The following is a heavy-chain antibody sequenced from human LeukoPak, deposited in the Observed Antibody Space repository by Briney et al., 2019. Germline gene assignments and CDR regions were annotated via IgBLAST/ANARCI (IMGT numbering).Heavy chain of an antibody. CDR3: ARHVPYCTNGVCYTLFDY. CDR1: GGSISSYY. Sequence: SETLSLTCTVSGGSISSYYWSWIRQPPGKGLEWIGYIYTSWSTNYNHSLKSRVTISVDTSKNQFSLKMTSVTAADTAVYYCARHVPYCTNGVCYTLFDYWGQGTLVTVSS. CDR2: IYTSWST. D-gene: IGHD2-8*01. V-gene: IGHV4-4*09. J-gene: IGHJ4*02.